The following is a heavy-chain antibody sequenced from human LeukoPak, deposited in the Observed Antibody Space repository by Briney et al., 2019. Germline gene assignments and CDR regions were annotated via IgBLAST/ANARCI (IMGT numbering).Heavy chain of an antibody. J-gene: IGHJ4*02. Sequence: PGGSLRLSCAASGFTFSSYSMNWVRQAPGKGLEWVSVIYSGGETYYADSVKGRYTISRDNFKNTLYLQMNSLRAEDTAVYYCARVLQGYCSGTSCAYSLDYWGQGTLVTVSS. V-gene: IGHV3-66*01. CDR1: GFTFSSYS. CDR3: ARVLQGYCSGTSCAYSLDY. CDR2: IYSGGET. D-gene: IGHD2-15*01.